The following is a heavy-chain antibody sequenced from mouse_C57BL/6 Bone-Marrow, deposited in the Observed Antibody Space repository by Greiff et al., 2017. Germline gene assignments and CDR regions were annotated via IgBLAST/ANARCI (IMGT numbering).Heavy chain of an antibody. CDR1: GYTFTSYW. CDR2: IDPSDSYT. Sequence: QVQLQQPGAELVRPGTSVKLSCKASGYTFTSYWMHWVKQRPGQGLEWIGVIDPSDSYTNYNQKFKGKATLTVDTSSSTAYMQLSSLTSEDSAVYYCARSEGLRLVAYWGQGTLVTVSA. D-gene: IGHD2-4*01. J-gene: IGHJ3*01. CDR3: ARSEGLRLVAY. V-gene: IGHV1-59*01.